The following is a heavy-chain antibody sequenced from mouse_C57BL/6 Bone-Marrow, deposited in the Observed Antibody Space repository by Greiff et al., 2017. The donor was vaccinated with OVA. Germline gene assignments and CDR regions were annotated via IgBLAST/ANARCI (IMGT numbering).Heavy chain of an antibody. CDR1: GFNIKDYY. J-gene: IGHJ2*01. Sequence: VHVKQSGAELVKPGASVKLSCTASGFNIKDYYMHWVKQRTEQGLEWIGRIDPEDGKTKYDPKFQGKATITADTSSNTAYLQLSSLTSEDTAVYYCARKGFITTVVDYWGQGTTLTVSS. V-gene: IGHV14-2*01. CDR2: IDPEDGKT. D-gene: IGHD1-1*01. CDR3: ARKGFITTVVDY.